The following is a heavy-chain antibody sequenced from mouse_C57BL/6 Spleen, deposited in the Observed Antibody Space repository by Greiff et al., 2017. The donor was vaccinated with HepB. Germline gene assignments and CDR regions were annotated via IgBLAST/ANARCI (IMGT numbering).Heavy chain of an antibody. CDR1: GYTFTSYG. J-gene: IGHJ4*01. Sequence: QVQLQQSGAELARPGASVKLFCKASGYTFTSYGISWVKQRTGQGLEWIGEIYPRSGNTYYNEKFKGKATLTADKSSSTAYMELRSLTSEDSAVYFCARGAYYYGSSPYYAMDYWGQGTSVTVSS. V-gene: IGHV1-81*01. CDR2: IYPRSGNT. CDR3: ARGAYYYGSSPYYAMDY. D-gene: IGHD1-1*01.